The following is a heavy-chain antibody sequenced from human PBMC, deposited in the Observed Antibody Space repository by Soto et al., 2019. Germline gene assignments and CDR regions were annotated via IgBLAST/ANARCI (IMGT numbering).Heavy chain of an antibody. V-gene: IGHV1-3*01. D-gene: IGHD3-9*01. CDR1: GYTFTSYA. Sequence: GASVKVSCKASGYTFTSYAMHWVRQAPGQRLEWMGWINAGNGNTKYSQKFQGRVTITRDTSASTAYMELSSLRSEDTAVYYCAREGDYDILTGYQYYFDYWGQGSLVTVSS. CDR3: AREGDYDILTGYQYYFDY. CDR2: INAGNGNT. J-gene: IGHJ4*02.